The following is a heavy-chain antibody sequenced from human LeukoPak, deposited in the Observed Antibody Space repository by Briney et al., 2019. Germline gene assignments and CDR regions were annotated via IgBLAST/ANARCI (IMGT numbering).Heavy chain of an antibody. V-gene: IGHV4-59*01. CDR3: ARGTVTTYYFDY. CDR1: GVSINTYY. CDR2: IHYSGGI. Sequence: SETLSLTCSVSGVSINTYYWSWIRQPPGKGLEWIGYIHYSGGIKYNPYLKSRVTMSVDTSTNQFSLKLTSVTAADTAVYYCARGTVTTYYFDYWGQGSLVTVSS. J-gene: IGHJ4*02. D-gene: IGHD4-17*01.